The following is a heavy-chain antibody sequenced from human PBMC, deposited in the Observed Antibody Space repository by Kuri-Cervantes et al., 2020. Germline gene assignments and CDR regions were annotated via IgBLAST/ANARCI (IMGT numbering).Heavy chain of an antibody. CDR1: GYTFKNDA. V-gene: IGHV1-18*01. CDR3: ATGALYSYGYEPALDY. J-gene: IGHJ4*02. Sequence: ASVKVSCKAPGYTFKNDAISWGRQAPGQGLEWVGWISSYNGNTDSAQSLQGRVTMTEDTSTDTAYMELSSLRSEDTAVYYCATGALYSYGYEPALDYWGQGTLVTSPQ. D-gene: IGHD5-18*01. CDR2: ISSYNGNT.